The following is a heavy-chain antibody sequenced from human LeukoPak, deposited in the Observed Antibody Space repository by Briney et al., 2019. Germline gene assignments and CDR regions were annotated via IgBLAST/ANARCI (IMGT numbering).Heavy chain of an antibody. V-gene: IGHV3-30*03. Sequence: GGSLRLSCAASGFTFSSFGMHWVRQAPGKGLEWVAVISYDGNNKYYADSVKGRFTISRDNSKNTLYLQMNSLKSEDTAVYYCAREMATIVNQFDYWGQGTLVTVSS. D-gene: IGHD5-24*01. CDR3: AREMATIVNQFDY. J-gene: IGHJ4*02. CDR2: ISYDGNNK. CDR1: GFTFSSFG.